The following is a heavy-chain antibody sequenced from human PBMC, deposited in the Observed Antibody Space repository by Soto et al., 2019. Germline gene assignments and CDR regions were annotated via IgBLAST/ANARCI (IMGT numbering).Heavy chain of an antibody. V-gene: IGHV3-33*01. Sequence: QVQLVESGGGVVQPGRSLRLSCAASGFTFSSYGMHWVRQAPGKGLEWVAVIWYDGSNKYYADSVKGRFTISRDNSKNTLYLQMNSLRAEDTAVYYCARGGVIDYYYYYGMDVWGQGTTVTVSS. CDR1: GFTFSSYG. CDR2: IWYDGSNK. D-gene: IGHD3-3*01. CDR3: ARGGVIDYYYYYGMDV. J-gene: IGHJ6*02.